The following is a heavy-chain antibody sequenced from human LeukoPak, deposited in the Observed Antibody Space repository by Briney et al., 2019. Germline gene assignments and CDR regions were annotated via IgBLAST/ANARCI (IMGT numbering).Heavy chain of an antibody. CDR2: ISSSSSYI. CDR3: ARLGIFELDY. D-gene: IGHD7-27*01. V-gene: IGHV3-21*01. J-gene: IGHJ4*02. CDR1: GFTFSSYS. Sequence: NAGGSLRLSCAASGFTFSSYSMNWVRQAPGKGLEWVSSISSSSSYIYYADSVKGRFTISRDNAKNSLYLQMNSLRAEDTAVYYCARLGIFELDYWGQGTLVTVSS.